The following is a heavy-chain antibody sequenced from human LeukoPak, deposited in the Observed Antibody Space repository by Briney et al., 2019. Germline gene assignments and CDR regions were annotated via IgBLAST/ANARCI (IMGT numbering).Heavy chain of an antibody. V-gene: IGHV4-31*03. CDR3: ARVNIDYYGSGSYYGYFDY. J-gene: IGHJ4*02. Sequence: ASQTLSLTCTVSGGSISSGGHYWSWIRQHPGKGLEWIAYIYYSGSTYYNPSLKSRLTISVDTSKNQFSLKLSSVTAADTAVYYCARVNIDYYGSGSYYGYFDYWGQGTLVTVSS. D-gene: IGHD3-10*01. CDR1: GGSISSGGHY. CDR2: IYYSGST.